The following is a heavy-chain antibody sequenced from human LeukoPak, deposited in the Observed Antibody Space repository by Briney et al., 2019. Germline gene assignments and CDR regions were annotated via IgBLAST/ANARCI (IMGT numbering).Heavy chain of an antibody. J-gene: IGHJ4*02. CDR1: GGSINSYY. D-gene: IGHD4-23*01. V-gene: IGHV4-4*07. CDR2: IYSSGST. CDR3: ARGGKATVVTM. Sequence: SETQSLTCTVSGGSINSYYWSWIRQPAGKGLEWIGRIYSSGSTNYNPSLKSRVSMSVDTSKNQFSLKLTSVTTADTAVYYCARGGKATVVTMWGQGILVTVSS.